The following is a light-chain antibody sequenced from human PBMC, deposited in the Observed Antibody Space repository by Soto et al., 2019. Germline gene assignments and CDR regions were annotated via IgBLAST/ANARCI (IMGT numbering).Light chain of an antibody. J-gene: IGKJ2*01. CDR1: QNMSSY. CDR2: AAT. CDR3: QQGYSIPYT. Sequence: DVQMTQSPSSLSASVGDRVTITCRASQNMSSYLNWYQQKPGKAPNLLIYAATFLQSGVPSRFTGSGSGTDFTLAISALQPEDFATYYCQQGYSIPYTFGQGTKLEIK. V-gene: IGKV1-39*01.